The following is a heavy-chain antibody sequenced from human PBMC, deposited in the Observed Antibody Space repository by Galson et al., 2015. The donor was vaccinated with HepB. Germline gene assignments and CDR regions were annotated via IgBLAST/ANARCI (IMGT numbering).Heavy chain of an antibody. CDR2: INPNSGGT. CDR3: ARDLDRYCSGGSCLQGDWYFDL. Sequence: SVKVSCKASGYTFTGYYMHWVRQAPGQGLEWMGRINPNSGGTNYAQKFQGRVTMTRDTSISTAYMELSRLRSDDTAVYYCARDLDRYCSGGSCLQGDWYFDLWGHGTLVTVSS. D-gene: IGHD2-15*01. V-gene: IGHV1-2*06. CDR1: GYTFTGYY. J-gene: IGHJ2*01.